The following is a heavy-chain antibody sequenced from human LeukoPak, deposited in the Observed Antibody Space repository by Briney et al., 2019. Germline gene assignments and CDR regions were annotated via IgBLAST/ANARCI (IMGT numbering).Heavy chain of an antibody. CDR3: ARVAGANSGYDYYYYYYMDV. Sequence: GGSLRLSCAASGFTFSSYGMHWVRQAPGKGLEWVAFIRYDGSNKYYADSVKGRFTISRDNAKNSLYLQMNSLRAEDTALYYCARVAGANSGYDYYYYYYMDVWGKGTTVTVSS. CDR1: GFTFSSYG. CDR2: IRYDGSNK. D-gene: IGHD5-12*01. J-gene: IGHJ6*03. V-gene: IGHV3-30*02.